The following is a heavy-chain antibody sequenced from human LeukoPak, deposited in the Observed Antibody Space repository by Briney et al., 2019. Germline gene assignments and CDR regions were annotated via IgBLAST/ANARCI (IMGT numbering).Heavy chain of an antibody. CDR1: GGSISSGSYY. D-gene: IGHD2-8*01. CDR2: IYYSGNT. J-gene: IGHJ3*02. CDR3: ARLYDSFRAFDI. Sequence: PSEPLSLTCSVSGGSISSGSYYWRWIRQHPGKGLEWIGYIYYSGNTYYNPSLKSRVTISVDTSKNQFSLKLNSVTAADTAVYYCARLYDSFRAFDIWARGTIISVS. V-gene: IGHV4-31*03.